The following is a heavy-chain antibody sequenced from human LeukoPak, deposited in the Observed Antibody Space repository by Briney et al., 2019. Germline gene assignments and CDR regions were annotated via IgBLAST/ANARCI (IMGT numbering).Heavy chain of an antibody. CDR2: IYTSGST. V-gene: IGHV4-4*07. D-gene: IGHD5-12*01. CDR1: GGSISSYY. CDR3: ARRYSGYDYGYFDY. J-gene: IGHJ4*02. Sequence: SETLSLTCTVPGGSISSYYWSWIRQPAGKGLEWIGRIYTSGSTNYNPSLKSRVTMSVDTSKNQFSLKLSSVTAADTAVYYCARRYSGYDYGYFDYWGQGTLVTVSS.